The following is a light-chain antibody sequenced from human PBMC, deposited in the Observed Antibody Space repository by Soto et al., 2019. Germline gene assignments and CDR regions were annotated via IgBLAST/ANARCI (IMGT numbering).Light chain of an antibody. CDR1: QSVSSN. V-gene: IGKV3-15*01. CDR2: DTS. J-gene: IGKJ4*01. CDR3: QQYNNWPLT. Sequence: EIVMTQSPATLSVSPGERATLSCRASQSVSSNLAWYQQKPGQAPRLLIYDTSTRATGIPARFSGSGSGTEFTLTISSLQSEDFEVYYCQQYNNWPLTLGGGTKVDIK.